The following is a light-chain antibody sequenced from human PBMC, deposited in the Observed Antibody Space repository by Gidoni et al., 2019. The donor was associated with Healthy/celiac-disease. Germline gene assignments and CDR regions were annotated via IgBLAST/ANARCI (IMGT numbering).Light chain of an antibody. CDR2: DVS. J-gene: IGLJ3*02. CDR1: SSDVGGYNY. V-gene: IGLV2-11*01. CDR3: CSYAGSYTLGV. Sequence: QPRSVSGSPGQSVTISCTGTSSDVGGYNYVSWYQQHPGKAPKLMIYDVSKRPSGVPDRFSGSKSGNTASLTISGLQAEDEADYYCCSYAGSYTLGVFGGGTKLTVL.